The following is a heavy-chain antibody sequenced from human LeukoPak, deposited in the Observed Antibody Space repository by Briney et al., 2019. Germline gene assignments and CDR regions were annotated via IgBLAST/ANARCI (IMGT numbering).Heavy chain of an antibody. J-gene: IGHJ6*02. CDR2: INHSGST. D-gene: IGHD2-2*01. V-gene: IGHV4-34*01. CDR3: ARAPSIVVVPASYGMDV. CDR1: GGSFSGYY. Sequence: SETLSLTCAVYGGSFSGYYWSWIRQPPGKGLEWIGEINHSGSTNYNPSLKSRVTISVDTSKNQFSLKLSSVTAADTAVYYCARAPSIVVVPASYGMDVWGQGTTVTVSS.